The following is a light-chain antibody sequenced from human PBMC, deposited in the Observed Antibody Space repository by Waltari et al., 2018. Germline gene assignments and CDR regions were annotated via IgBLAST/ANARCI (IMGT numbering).Light chain of an antibody. Sequence: SYELTQPPSVSVSPGQTASITCSGDKLGDKYACWYQQKPGQLPVLVIYQDSKRPSGIPERFSGSNSGNTATLTISGTQAMDEADYYCQAWDSSTVVFGGGTKLTVL. CDR2: QDS. V-gene: IGLV3-1*01. CDR3: QAWDSSTVV. J-gene: IGLJ2*01. CDR1: KLGDKY.